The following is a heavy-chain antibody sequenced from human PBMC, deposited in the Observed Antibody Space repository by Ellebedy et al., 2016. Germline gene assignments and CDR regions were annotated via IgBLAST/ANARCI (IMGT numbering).Heavy chain of an antibody. J-gene: IGHJ4*02. CDR3: ARCPGSYYNSVDY. Sequence: SETLSLXXAVYGGSFSGYYWSWIRQPPGKGLEWIGEINHSGSTNYNPSLKSRVTISVDTSKNQFSLKLSSVTAADTAVYYCARCPGSYYNSVDYWGQGTLVTVSS. V-gene: IGHV4-34*01. D-gene: IGHD3-10*01. CDR1: GGSFSGYY. CDR2: INHSGST.